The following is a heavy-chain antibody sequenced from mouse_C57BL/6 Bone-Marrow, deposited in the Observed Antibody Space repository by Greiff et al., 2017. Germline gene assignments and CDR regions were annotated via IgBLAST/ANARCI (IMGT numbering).Heavy chain of an antibody. CDR1: GYTFTSYW. J-gene: IGHJ4*01. CDR2: IYPGSGST. CDR3: ALEGDLLLRPYYYAMDY. D-gene: IGHD1-1*01. Sequence: QVQLKQPGAELVKPGASVKMSCKASGYTFTSYWITWVKQRPGQGLEWIGDIYPGSGSTNYNEKFKSKATLTVDTSSSTAYMQLSSLTSEDSAVYYCALEGDLLLRPYYYAMDYWGQGTSVTVSS. V-gene: IGHV1-55*01.